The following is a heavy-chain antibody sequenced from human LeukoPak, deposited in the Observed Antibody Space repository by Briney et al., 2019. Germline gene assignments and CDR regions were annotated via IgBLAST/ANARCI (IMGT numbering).Heavy chain of an antibody. CDR2: INPNSGGT. D-gene: IGHD3-3*01. CDR3: AIFPFLEWLALFDY. V-gene: IGHV1-2*02. CDR1: GYTFTGYY. Sequence: ASVKVSCKASGYTFTGYYMHWVRQAPGQGLEWMGWINPNSGGTNYAQKFQGRVTMTRDTSISTAYMELSRLRSDDTAVYYCAIFPFLEWLALFDYWGQGTLVTVSS. J-gene: IGHJ4*02.